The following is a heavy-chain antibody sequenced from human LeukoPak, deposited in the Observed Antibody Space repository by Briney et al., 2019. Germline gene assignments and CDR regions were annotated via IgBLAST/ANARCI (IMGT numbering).Heavy chain of an antibody. Sequence: ASETLSLTCTVAGGSISSSSFYWGWFRQPPGKGLEWVGSFYYGESTNYNPSLTSRVTISVDTSKNQFSLRLSSVTAADTAMYYCPTHPRANSGYDLSDFWGQGPLVTVSS. J-gene: IGHJ4*02. V-gene: IGHV4-39*01. D-gene: IGHD5-12*01. CDR2: FYYGEST. CDR3: PTHPRANSGYDLSDF. CDR1: GGSISSSSFY.